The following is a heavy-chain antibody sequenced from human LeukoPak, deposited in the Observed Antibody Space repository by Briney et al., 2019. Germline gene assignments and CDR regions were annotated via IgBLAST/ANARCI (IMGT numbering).Heavy chain of an antibody. V-gene: IGHV1-2*02. Sequence: ASVKVSSKASGYTFTGYYMHWVRQAPGQGLEWMGWINPNSGGTNYAQKFQGRVTMTRDTSISTAYMELSRLRSDDTAVYYCARGYSSGWNPLQYAFDIWGQGTMVTVSS. CDR3: ARGYSSGWNPLQYAFDI. D-gene: IGHD6-19*01. CDR1: GYTFTGYY. CDR2: INPNSGGT. J-gene: IGHJ3*02.